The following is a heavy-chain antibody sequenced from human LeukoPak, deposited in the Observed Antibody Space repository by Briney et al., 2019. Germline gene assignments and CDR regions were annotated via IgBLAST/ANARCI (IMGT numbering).Heavy chain of an antibody. D-gene: IGHD2-15*01. V-gene: IGHV1-8*01. CDR1: GYTFTSND. CDR2: MNPNSGNT. J-gene: IGHJ4*02. Sequence: GASVKVSCKASGYTFTSNDLNWVRQASGQGLEWMGWMNPNSGNTGYAQKFQGRLTMTRNNSISIAYMELSSLRSEDTALYYCARRDNTGFDSWGQGTLVTVSS. CDR3: ARRDNTGFDS.